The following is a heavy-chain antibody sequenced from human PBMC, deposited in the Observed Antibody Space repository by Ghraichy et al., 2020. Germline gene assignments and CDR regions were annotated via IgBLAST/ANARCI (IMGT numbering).Heavy chain of an antibody. J-gene: IGHJ6*02. CDR1: GFTFSSYA. CDR2: ISGSGGST. CDR3: AKDNPDYYGSGSYIVYYYYGMDV. D-gene: IGHD3-10*01. V-gene: IGHV3-23*01. Sequence: GGSLRLSCAASGFTFSSYAMSWVRQAPGKGLEWVSAISGSGGSTYYADSVKGRFTISRDNSKNTLYLQMNSLRAEDTAVYYCAKDNPDYYGSGSYIVYYYYGMDVWGQGTTVTVSS.